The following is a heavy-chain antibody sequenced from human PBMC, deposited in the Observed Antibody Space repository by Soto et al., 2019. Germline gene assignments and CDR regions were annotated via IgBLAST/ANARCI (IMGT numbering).Heavy chain of an antibody. CDR3: ARGGGIAARPRDY. Sequence: QVQLVQSGAEVKKPGASVKVSCKASGYTFTSYAMHWVRQAPGQRLEWMGWINAGNGNTKYSQKFQGRVTITRDTSASTAYMELSSLRSEDTAVYYCARGGGIAARPRDYWGQGTLVTVSS. CDR1: GYTFTSYA. J-gene: IGHJ4*02. CDR2: INAGNGNT. D-gene: IGHD6-6*01. V-gene: IGHV1-3*01.